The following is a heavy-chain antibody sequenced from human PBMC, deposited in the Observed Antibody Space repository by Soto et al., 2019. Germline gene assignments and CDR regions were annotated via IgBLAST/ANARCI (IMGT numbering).Heavy chain of an antibody. CDR3: ARDFQGCISAACYSPSDS. D-gene: IGHD2-15*01. V-gene: IGHV1-69*08. CDR2: IISVFGTT. Sequence: QVQLVQSGAAVKKPGSSVNVYCTASGGTFSTYTITWVRQAPGQGLECMGRIISVFGTTNYVQKFQGRVTLTADTSKSTAYMELSRLRSEDTAIYYCARDFQGCISAACYSPSDSWGQGTLVTVSS. J-gene: IGHJ5*01. CDR1: GGTFSTYT.